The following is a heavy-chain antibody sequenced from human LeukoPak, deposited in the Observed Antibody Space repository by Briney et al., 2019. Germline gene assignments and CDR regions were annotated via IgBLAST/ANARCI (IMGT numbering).Heavy chain of an antibody. D-gene: IGHD1-26*01. CDR3: AKDGNGIVGATHVDY. Sequence: PGGSLRLSCAASGFTFSDYYMSWIRQAPGKGLEWVSYISSSGSTIYYADSGKGRFTISRDNTKNSLYLQMNSLRAEDTAVYYCAKDGNGIVGATHVDYWGQGTLVTVSS. V-gene: IGHV3-11*04. J-gene: IGHJ4*02. CDR1: GFTFSDYY. CDR2: ISSSGSTI.